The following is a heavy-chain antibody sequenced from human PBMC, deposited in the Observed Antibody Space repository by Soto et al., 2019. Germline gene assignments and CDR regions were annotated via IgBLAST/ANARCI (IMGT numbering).Heavy chain of an antibody. CDR3: ARGVVPAAMRSGAFDI. Sequence: QVQLQQWGAGLLKPSETLSLTCAVYGGSFSGYYWSWIRQPPGKGLEWIGEINHSGSTNYNPSLTSRVTISVDTSKNQFSLKLSSVTAADTAVYYCARGVVPAAMRSGAFDIWGQGTMVTVSS. CDR1: GGSFSGYY. CDR2: INHSGST. D-gene: IGHD2-2*01. V-gene: IGHV4-34*01. J-gene: IGHJ3*02.